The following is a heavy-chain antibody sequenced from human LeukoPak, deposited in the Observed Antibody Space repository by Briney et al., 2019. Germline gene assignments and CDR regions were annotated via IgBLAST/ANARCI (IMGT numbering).Heavy chain of an antibody. CDR2: ICSSAGTI. CDR3: ARGFQEVVISTPFDH. Sequence: PGGSLRLSCAASGFTFSDYYMTWIRQAPGKGLEWVSYICSSAGTIYYADSVKGRFTISRDNAKNSLFLQMNSLRAEDTAVYYCARGFQEVVISTPFDHWGQGTLVTVSS. V-gene: IGHV3-11*04. D-gene: IGHD3-22*01. CDR1: GFTFSDYY. J-gene: IGHJ4*02.